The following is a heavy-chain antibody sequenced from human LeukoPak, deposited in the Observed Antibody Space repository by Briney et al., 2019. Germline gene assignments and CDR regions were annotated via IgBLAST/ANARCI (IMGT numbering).Heavy chain of an antibody. CDR1: SGSISDSNFY. CDR2: IFYSGST. J-gene: IGHJ4*02. Sequence: SETLSLTCTVSSGSISDSNFYWGWIRQPPGKGLEWVGSIFYSGSTYYNPSLKSRVTISVDTSKNQFSLKLSSVTAADTAVYYCARDSGSYSLVYYFDYWGQGTLVTVSS. D-gene: IGHD1-26*01. V-gene: IGHV4-39*07. CDR3: ARDSGSYSLVYYFDY.